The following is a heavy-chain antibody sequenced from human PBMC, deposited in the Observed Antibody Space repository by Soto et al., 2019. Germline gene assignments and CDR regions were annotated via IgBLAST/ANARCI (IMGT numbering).Heavy chain of an antibody. CDR3: ARDYYEGRAPRLAY. CDR2: INPNSGGT. V-gene: IGHV1-2*04. D-gene: IGHD3-22*01. CDR1: GYTFTGYY. J-gene: IGHJ4*02. Sequence: ASVKVSCKASGYTFTGYYMHWVRQAPGQGLEWMGWINPNSGGTNYAQKFQGWVTMTRDTSISTAYMELSRLRSDDTAVYYCARDYYEGRAPRLAYWGQGTLVTVSS.